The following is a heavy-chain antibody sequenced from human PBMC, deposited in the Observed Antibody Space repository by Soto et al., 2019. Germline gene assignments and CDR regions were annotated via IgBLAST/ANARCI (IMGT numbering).Heavy chain of an antibody. CDR3: AILWFGAQYYYYGMDV. J-gene: IGHJ6*02. CDR2: IYYSGST. D-gene: IGHD3-10*01. V-gene: IGHV4-59*08. Sequence: SETLSLTCTVSGGYINNYYWSWIRQSPGEGLQWIGYIYYSGSTSYNPSLKSRVAISVDTSKNQFSLKLNSVTAADTAVYYCAILWFGAQYYYYGMDVWGQGTTVTVSS. CDR1: GGYINNYY.